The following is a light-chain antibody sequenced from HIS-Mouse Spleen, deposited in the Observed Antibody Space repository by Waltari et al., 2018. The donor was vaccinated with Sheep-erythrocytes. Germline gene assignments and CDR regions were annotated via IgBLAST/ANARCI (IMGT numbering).Light chain of an antibody. CDR1: SSDVGGYTY. V-gene: IGLV2-11*01. CDR3: CSYAGSYNHV. Sequence: QSALTQPRPVSGSPGQSVTIPCTGPSSDVGGYTYFSWYQQHPGKAPKLMIYDVSKRPSGVPDRFSGSKPGNTASLTISGLQAEDEADYYCCSYAGSYNHVFATGTKVTVL. CDR2: DVS. J-gene: IGLJ1*01.